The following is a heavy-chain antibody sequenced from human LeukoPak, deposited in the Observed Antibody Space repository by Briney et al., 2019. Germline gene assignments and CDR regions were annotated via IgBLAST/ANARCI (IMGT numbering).Heavy chain of an antibody. V-gene: IGHV1-46*01. Sequence: ASVKVSCKASGGTFSSYAISWVRQAPGQGLEWMGIINPSGGSTSYAQKFQGRVTMTRDTSTSTVYMELGSLRSEDTAVYYCARARDRTYYDSSGPFDYWGQGTLVTVSS. CDR2: INPSGGST. D-gene: IGHD3-22*01. CDR3: ARARDRTYYDSSGPFDY. J-gene: IGHJ4*02. CDR1: GGTFSSYA.